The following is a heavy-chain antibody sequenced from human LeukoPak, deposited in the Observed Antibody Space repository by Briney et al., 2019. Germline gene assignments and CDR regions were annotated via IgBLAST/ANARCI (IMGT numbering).Heavy chain of an antibody. V-gene: IGHV3-15*01. CDR3: TTDEYQ. J-gene: IGHJ4*02. CDR2: IKSKTHGGTI. Sequence: GGSLRLSCAASGFSFSDAWMSWVRQAPGKGLESVGRIKSKTHGGTIDYTAPVQGRFTISRDDSKNALYLQMNSLKTEDTAVYYCTTDEYQWGQGTLVTVSS. D-gene: IGHD2-2*01. CDR1: GFSFSDAW.